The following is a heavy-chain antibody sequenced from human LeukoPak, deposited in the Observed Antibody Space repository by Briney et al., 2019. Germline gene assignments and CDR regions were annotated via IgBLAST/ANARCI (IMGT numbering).Heavy chain of an antibody. J-gene: IGHJ4*02. CDR1: GFNFRNAW. CDR3: YTTASNGCISY. V-gene: IGHV3-15*01. CDR2: ITSRTNGGTT. D-gene: IGHD3-22*01. Sequence: GGSLRLSCAACGFNFRNAWMNWVRQAPGKGLELGGRITSRTNGGTTHYAAPVKVRITISRDDSKTTVYLQKDSRKVEDTAVYDCYTTASNGCISYWGQGTLVTVSS.